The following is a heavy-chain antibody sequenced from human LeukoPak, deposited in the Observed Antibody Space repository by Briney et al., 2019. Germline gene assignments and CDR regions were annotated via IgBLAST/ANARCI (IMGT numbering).Heavy chain of an antibody. D-gene: IGHD3-9*01. Sequence: SETLSLTCTVSGGSISSYYWSWIRQPPGKGLEWIGYIYYSGGTNYNPSLKSRVTISVKTSKNQFSLKLSSVTAADTAVYFCARDSNDYYDILTGLNWFDPWGQGTLVTVSS. V-gene: IGHV4-59*12. CDR3: ARDSNDYYDILTGLNWFDP. CDR2: IYYSGGT. J-gene: IGHJ5*02. CDR1: GGSISSYY.